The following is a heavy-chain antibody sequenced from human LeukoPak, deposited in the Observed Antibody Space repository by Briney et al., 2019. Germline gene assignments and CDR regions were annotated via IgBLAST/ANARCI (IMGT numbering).Heavy chain of an antibody. CDR3: ARENDQGFDY. Sequence: GGSLRLSCAASGFTFSLYWMNWVRRAPGKGLEWVANIKQDGSEKNYVDSVKGRFTISRDNAKNSLYLQMNSLRAEDTAVYYCARENDQGFDYWGQGTLVTVSS. CDR2: IKQDGSEK. CDR1: GFTFSLYW. J-gene: IGHJ4*02. D-gene: IGHD3-16*01. V-gene: IGHV3-7*01.